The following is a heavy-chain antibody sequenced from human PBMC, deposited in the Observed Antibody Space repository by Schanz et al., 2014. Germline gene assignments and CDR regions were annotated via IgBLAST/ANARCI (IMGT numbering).Heavy chain of an antibody. V-gene: IGHV1-2*04. D-gene: IGHD6-13*01. J-gene: IGHJ4*02. CDR1: GYTFISYG. CDR3: ARSGSSNWYCFDY. Sequence: QVQLVQSGAEVRKPGASVKVSCKASGYTFISYGISWVRQAPGQGLEWLGWMNPNSGTTNYAQKFQGWVTMTRDTSISTAYMEVSSLRSEDTAVYYCARSGSSNWYCFDYWGQGTLVTVSS. CDR2: MNPNSGTT.